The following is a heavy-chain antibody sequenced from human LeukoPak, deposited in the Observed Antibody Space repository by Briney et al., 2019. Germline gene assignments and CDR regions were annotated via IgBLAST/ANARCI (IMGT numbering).Heavy chain of an antibody. Sequence: ASVKVSCKASGYTFTSYGISWVRQAPGQGLEWMGWISAYNGNTNYAQKFQGRVTMTRNTSISTAYMELSSLRSEDTAVYYCARHKNFRGYTYGYGFDPWGHGTLVTVSS. J-gene: IGHJ5*02. CDR3: ARHKNFRGYTYGYGFDP. CDR1: GYTFTSYG. V-gene: IGHV1-18*01. D-gene: IGHD5-18*01. CDR2: ISAYNGNT.